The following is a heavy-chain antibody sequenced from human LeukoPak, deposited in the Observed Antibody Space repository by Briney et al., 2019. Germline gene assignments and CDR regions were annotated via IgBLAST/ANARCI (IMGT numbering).Heavy chain of an antibody. CDR3: TTDMDYDILTGYPTVGY. CDR2: IKSKTDGGTT. V-gene: IGHV3-15*01. CDR1: GFTFSNAW. J-gene: IGHJ4*02. Sequence: GGSLRLSCAASGFTFSNAWMSWVRQAPGKGLEWVGRIKSKTDGGTTDYAAPVKGRFTISRDDSKNTLYLQMNSLKTEDTAVYYCTTDMDYDILTGYPTVGYWGQGTLVTVSS. D-gene: IGHD3-9*01.